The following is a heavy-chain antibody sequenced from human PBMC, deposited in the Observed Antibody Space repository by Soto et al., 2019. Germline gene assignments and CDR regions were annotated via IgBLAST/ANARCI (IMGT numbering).Heavy chain of an antibody. CDR1: GGTYSSYT. D-gene: IGHD6-19*01. J-gene: IGHJ6*02. V-gene: IGHV1-69*04. CDR3: ARDQGPYIAVGSPGDYYYGMDV. CDR2: IIPIHGIT. Sequence: GASVKVSCKASGGTYSSYTLRWVRQAPGQGLEWMGRIIPIHGITNYAQKLQGRVTMTTDKSTSTAYMELRSLRSDDTAVYYCARDQGPYIAVGSPGDYYYGMDVWGQGTTVTVSS.